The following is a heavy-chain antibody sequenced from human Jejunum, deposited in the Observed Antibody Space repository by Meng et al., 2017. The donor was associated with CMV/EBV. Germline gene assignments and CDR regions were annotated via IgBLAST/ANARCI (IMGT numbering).Heavy chain of an antibody. CDR2: ISSSSRYI. CDR1: GFPFSSYN. V-gene: IGHV3-21*01. J-gene: IGHJ5*02. Sequence: EVQLVDSGGGLVSLGGSLRLSCIGSGFPFSSYNMNWFRQAPGKGLEWVSSISSSSRYINYADSVKGRFTISRDNAKNSLYLQMNSLRVEDTAIYYCASDIDHWGQGTLGTVSS. CDR3: ASDIDH.